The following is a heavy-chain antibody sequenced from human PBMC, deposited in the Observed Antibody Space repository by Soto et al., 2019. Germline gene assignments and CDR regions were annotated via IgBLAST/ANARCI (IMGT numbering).Heavy chain of an antibody. Sequence: QVQLQESGPRLVKPSETLSLTCTVSGDSISGYYWNWIRRPPGKGLEWIGYLSYSGTTNYNPSVRRRVTISVDTSKNQFSLRLDSVTAADTAVYYCASGVVDDLYYYYGLDVWGQGTTVTVS. CDR2: LSYSGTT. CDR3: ASGVVDDLYYYYGLDV. CDR1: GDSISGYY. V-gene: IGHV4-59*01. J-gene: IGHJ6*02. D-gene: IGHD3-10*01.